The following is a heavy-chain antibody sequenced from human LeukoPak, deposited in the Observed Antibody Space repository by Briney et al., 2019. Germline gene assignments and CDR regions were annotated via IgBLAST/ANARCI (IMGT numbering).Heavy chain of an antibody. Sequence: GGSLRLSCAASGFTFSSYAMSWVRQAPGKGLEWVSAISGSGGSTYYADSVKGRFTISRDNSKNTLYLQMNSLRAEDTAVYYCAKGDSGWFFDDQYYFGYWGQGTLVTVSS. CDR2: ISGSGGST. CDR1: GFTFSSYA. D-gene: IGHD6-19*01. J-gene: IGHJ4*02. CDR3: AKGDSGWFFDDQYYFGY. V-gene: IGHV3-23*01.